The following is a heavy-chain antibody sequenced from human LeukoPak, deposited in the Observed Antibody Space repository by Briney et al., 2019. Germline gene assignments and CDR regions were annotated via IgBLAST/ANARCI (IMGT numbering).Heavy chain of an antibody. V-gene: IGHV3-48*03. J-gene: IGHJ3*02. CDR3: AIVATMVRVPLDALDI. Sequence: GGSLRLSCAVSGLTFSACELTCVRQAPGKGLEWVSYISRSGSTRYYADSVKGRFTISRDNAKNSLYLQMNSLRAEDTAVYYCAIVATMVRVPLDALDIWGQGTMVSVSS. CDR2: ISRSGSTR. CDR1: GLTFSACE. D-gene: IGHD3-10*01.